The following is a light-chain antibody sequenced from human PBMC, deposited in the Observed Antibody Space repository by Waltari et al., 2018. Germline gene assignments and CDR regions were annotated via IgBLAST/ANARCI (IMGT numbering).Light chain of an antibody. J-gene: IGLJ2*01. Sequence: SSELTQDPAVSVSLGQTVRIICQGARLRLFYGSRFHQKPGQAPALVIYGKNNRPAGIPDRFSASTSGSTASLTITGAQAEDEADYYCHSRDSSGDVIIGGGTKLTVV. CDR1: RLRLFY. CDR2: GKN. CDR3: HSRDSSGDVI. V-gene: IGLV3-19*01.